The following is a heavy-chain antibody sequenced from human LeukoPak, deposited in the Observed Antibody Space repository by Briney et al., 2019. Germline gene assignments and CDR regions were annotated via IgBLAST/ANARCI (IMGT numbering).Heavy chain of an antibody. CDR1: GFSFRDYW. CDR3: ARDQYYQLLL. Sequence: GGSLRLSCAVSGFSFRDYWVHWVRQAPGKGLVWVSRINGDGSSTTYADSVKGRFTISRDDAKNTVYLQMNNLRAEDTAVYYCARDQYYQLLLWGQGSLVTVSP. J-gene: IGHJ4*02. V-gene: IGHV3-74*03. D-gene: IGHD2-2*01. CDR2: INGDGSST.